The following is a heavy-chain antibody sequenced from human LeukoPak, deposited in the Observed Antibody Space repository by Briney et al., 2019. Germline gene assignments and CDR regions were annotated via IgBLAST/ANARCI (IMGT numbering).Heavy chain of an antibody. CDR2: IKRDGSDT. Sequence: PGGSLRLSCAASGFAFSSYWMSWVRQAPGKGLEWVANIKRDGSDTYYVDSVKGRFTISRDNAKNTLYLQMNSLRAEDTAVYYCAAGVVRPYWGQGTLVTVSS. J-gene: IGHJ4*02. D-gene: IGHD3-3*01. CDR1: GFAFSSYW. V-gene: IGHV3-7*01. CDR3: AAGVVRPY.